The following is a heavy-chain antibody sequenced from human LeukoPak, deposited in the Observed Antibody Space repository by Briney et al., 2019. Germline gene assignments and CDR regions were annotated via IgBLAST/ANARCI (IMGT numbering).Heavy chain of an antibody. V-gene: IGHV4-34*01. CDR2: INHSGST. D-gene: IGHD2-21*02. CDR1: GGSFSGYY. CDR3: ARAPCGGDCYVDY. Sequence: SETLSLTCAVYGGSFSGYYWSWIRQPPGKGLEWIGEINHSGSTNYNPSLKSQVTISVDTSMNQFSLKLSSVTAADTAVYYCARAPCGGDCYVDYWGQGTLVTVSS. J-gene: IGHJ4*02.